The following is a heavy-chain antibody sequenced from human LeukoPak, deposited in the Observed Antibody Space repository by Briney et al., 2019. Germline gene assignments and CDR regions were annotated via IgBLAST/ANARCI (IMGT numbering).Heavy chain of an antibody. V-gene: IGHV4-34*01. J-gene: IGHJ4*02. Sequence: SETLSLTCAVYGGSFSGYYWSWIRQPPGKGLEWIGEINHSGSTNYNPSLKSRVTISVDTSKNQFSLKLSSVTAADTAVYYCARGVQEGFDYWGQGTLVTVSS. CDR2: INHSGST. CDR1: GGSFSGYY. CDR3: ARGVQEGFDY.